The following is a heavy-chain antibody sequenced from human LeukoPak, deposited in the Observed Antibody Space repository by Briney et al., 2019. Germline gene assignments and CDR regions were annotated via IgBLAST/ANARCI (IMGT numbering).Heavy chain of an antibody. Sequence: EASVNVSCKTSGYTFITYAMSWVRQAPGQGLEWMGWISTNTGNPTYARGFTGWFVFSLDTSVSTAYLQISSLKAEDTALYYCARESAVAGTIDFWGQGTLVTVSS. D-gene: IGHD6-19*01. J-gene: IGHJ4*02. V-gene: IGHV7-4-1*02. CDR1: GYTFITYA. CDR3: ARESAVAGTIDF. CDR2: ISTNTGNP.